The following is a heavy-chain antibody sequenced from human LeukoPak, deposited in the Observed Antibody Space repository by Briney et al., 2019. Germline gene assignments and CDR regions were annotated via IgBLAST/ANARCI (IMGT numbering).Heavy chain of an antibody. CDR2: INHSGST. Sequence: SETLSLTCAVYGGSFSGYYWSWIRQPPVKGLEWIGEINHSGSTNYNPSLKSRVTISVDTSKNQFSLKLSSVTAADTAVYYCARVARGWLQSNYFDYWGQGTLVTVSS. CDR3: ARVARGWLQSNYFDY. D-gene: IGHD5-24*01. CDR1: GGSFSGYY. V-gene: IGHV4-34*01. J-gene: IGHJ4*02.